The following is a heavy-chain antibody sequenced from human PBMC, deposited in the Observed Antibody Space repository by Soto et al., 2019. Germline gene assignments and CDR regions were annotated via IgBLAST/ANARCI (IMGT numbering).Heavy chain of an antibody. CDR1: GGSISSGNHY. D-gene: IGHD3-22*01. Sequence: SEALSLTCTVSGGSISSGNHYWNWIRQPPGKGLEWIGYIYYSGSTYYNPSLKSRVTMSVDTTENQFSLKLSSVTAADTAVYYCARDTGDYYDSSGSLHYWGQGILVTVSS. CDR3: ARDTGDYYDSSGSLHY. CDR2: IYYSGST. J-gene: IGHJ4*02. V-gene: IGHV4-30-4*01.